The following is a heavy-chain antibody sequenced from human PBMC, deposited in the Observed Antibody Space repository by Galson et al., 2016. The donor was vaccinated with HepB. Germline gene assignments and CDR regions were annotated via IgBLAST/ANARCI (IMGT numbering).Heavy chain of an antibody. Sequence: SVKVSCKASGGTFSRFAISWVRQAPGQGLEWMGGMIPMLATAHYAQRFQGRVTVSADESTSTAYMELSSLRSDDTAVCYCARSFWGKYETGYYHYALDVWGQGTTVTVSS. V-gene: IGHV1-69*13. CDR2: MIPMLATA. J-gene: IGHJ6*02. D-gene: IGHD3-16*01. CDR3: ARSFWGKYETGYYHYALDV. CDR1: GGTFSRFA.